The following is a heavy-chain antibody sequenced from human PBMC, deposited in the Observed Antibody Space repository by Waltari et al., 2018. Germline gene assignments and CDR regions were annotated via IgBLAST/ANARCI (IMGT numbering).Heavy chain of an antibody. Sequence: QLQLQESGPGLVKPSETLSLTCTVPGGSISSSSYYWGWVRPPPGKGLEWIGSIYYSGSTYYNPSLKSRVTISVDTSKNQFSLKLSSVTAADTAVYYCAREVRGSSSWYNYYGMDVWGQGTTVTVSS. V-gene: IGHV4-39*07. CDR1: GGSISSSSYY. D-gene: IGHD6-13*01. CDR2: IYYSGST. J-gene: IGHJ6*02. CDR3: AREVRGSSSWYNYYGMDV.